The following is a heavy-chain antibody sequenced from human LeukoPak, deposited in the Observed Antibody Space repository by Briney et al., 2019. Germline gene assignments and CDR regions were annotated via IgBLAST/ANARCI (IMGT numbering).Heavy chain of an antibody. V-gene: IGHV4-38-2*01. D-gene: IGHD2/OR15-2a*01. Sequence: SETLSLTCAVSGYSISSGYYWGWIRQPPGKGLEWIGSIYHSGSTYYNPSLKSRVTISVDTSKNQFSLKLSSVTAAHTAVYYCAGIYGAFDIWGQGTMVTVSS. CDR2: IYHSGST. CDR1: GYSISSGYY. J-gene: IGHJ3*02. CDR3: AGIYGAFDI.